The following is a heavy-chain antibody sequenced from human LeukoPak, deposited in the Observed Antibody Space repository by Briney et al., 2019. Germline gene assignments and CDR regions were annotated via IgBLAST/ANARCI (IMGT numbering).Heavy chain of an antibody. CDR3: ARGVPQQCWFDP. V-gene: IGHV3-21*01. D-gene: IGHD6-13*01. Sequence: GGSLRLSSAASGFTFDDYAMHWVRQAPGKGLEWVSSISGNSNSIYYADSVKGRFTVSRDNAKNSLFLRMNSLRVEDTAVYYCARGVPQQCWFDPWGQGTLVTVSS. CDR2: ISGNSNSI. CDR1: GFTFDDYA. J-gene: IGHJ5*02.